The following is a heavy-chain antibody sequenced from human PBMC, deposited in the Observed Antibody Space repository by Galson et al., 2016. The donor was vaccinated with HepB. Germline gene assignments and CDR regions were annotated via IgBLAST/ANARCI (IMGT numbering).Heavy chain of an antibody. V-gene: IGHV3-23*01. J-gene: IGHJ4*02. CDR3: AKDSSGSGPTGTCFDS. D-gene: IGHD1-1*01. Sequence: SLRLSCAASGFIFSKYGMNWVRQAPGKGLEWVSGILASGGSTYCAASLRGRLPISRDNSKSTLYLQMDSLRFEDTAVYYCAKDSSGSGPTGTCFDSWGQGTLVTVSS. CDR1: GFIFSKYG. CDR2: ILASGGST.